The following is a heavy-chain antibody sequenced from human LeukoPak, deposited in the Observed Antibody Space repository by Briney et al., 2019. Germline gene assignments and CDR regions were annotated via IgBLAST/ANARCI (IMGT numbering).Heavy chain of an antibody. CDR1: GGSISSYY. CDR2: IYYSGST. Sequence: PSETLSLTCTVSGGSISSYYWSRIRQPPGKGLEWIGYIYYSGSTNYNPSLKSRVTISVDTSKNQFSLKLSSVTAADTAVYYCARDVGSALLDYWGQGTLVTVSS. CDR3: ARDVGSALLDY. D-gene: IGHD6-25*01. V-gene: IGHV4-59*01. J-gene: IGHJ4*02.